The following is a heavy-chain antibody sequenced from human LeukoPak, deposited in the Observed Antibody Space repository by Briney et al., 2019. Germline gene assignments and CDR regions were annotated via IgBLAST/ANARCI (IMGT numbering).Heavy chain of an antibody. V-gene: IGHV3-21*01. CDR2: ITSSSSYI. D-gene: IGHD2-2*01. Sequence: KPGGSLRLSCAASGFTFSSYVMNWVRQAPGKGLEWVSSITSSSSYIYYADSVKGRFTISRDNAKNSLYLQMNSLRAEDTAVYYCARDRYCSSASCYGGDYWGQGTQVTVSP. CDR3: ARDRYCSSASCYGGDY. J-gene: IGHJ4*02. CDR1: GFTFSSYV.